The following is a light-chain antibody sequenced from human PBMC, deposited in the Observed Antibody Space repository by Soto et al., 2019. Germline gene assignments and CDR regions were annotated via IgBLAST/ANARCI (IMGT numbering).Light chain of an antibody. V-gene: IGKV4-1*01. CDR2: WAS. CDR1: QSVLYSSNNKNY. CDR3: QQYDTPPYT. Sequence: IVMTQSPDSLAVSLGERATINCKSSQSVLYSSNNKNYLAWYQQKPGQPPKLLIYWASLRESGVPDRFSDSGSGTDFTLTISSLQAEDVAVYYCQQYDTPPYTFGQGTKLEIK. J-gene: IGKJ2*01.